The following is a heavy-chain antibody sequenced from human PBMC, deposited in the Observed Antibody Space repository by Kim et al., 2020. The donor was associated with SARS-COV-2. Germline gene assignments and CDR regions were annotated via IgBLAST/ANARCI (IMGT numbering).Heavy chain of an antibody. D-gene: IGHD3-3*01. V-gene: IGHV3-30*18. CDR2: ISYDGSNK. CDR1: GFTFSSYG. Sequence: GGSLRLSCAASGFTFSSYGMHWVRQAPGKGLEWVAVISYDGSNKYYADSVKGRFTISRDNSKNTLYLQMNSLRAEDTAVYYCVKPYYDFWSGYYRNWFDP. CDR3: VKPYYDFWSGYYRNWFDP. J-gene: IGHJ5*02.